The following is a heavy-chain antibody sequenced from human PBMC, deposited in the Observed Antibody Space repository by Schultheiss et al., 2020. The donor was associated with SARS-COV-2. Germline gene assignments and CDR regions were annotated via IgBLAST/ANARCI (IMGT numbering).Heavy chain of an antibody. V-gene: IGHV3-23*01. CDR2: ISGSGGST. CDR1: GFTFSSYA. CDR3: ARADSSSSGDY. J-gene: IGHJ4*02. Sequence: GGSLRLSCAASGFTFSSYAMSWVRQAPGKGLEWVSAISGSGGSTYYADSVKGRFTISRDNAKNSLYLQMNSLRAEDTAVYYCARADSSSSGDYWGQGTLVTVSS. D-gene: IGHD6-6*01.